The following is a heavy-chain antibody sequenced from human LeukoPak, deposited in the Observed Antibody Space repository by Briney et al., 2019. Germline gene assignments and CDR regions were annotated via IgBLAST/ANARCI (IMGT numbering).Heavy chain of an antibody. J-gene: IGHJ6*02. D-gene: IGHD5-12*01. Sequence: SETLSLTCTVSGGSISSYYWSWIRQPAGKGLEWIGRIYTSGSTNYNPSLKSRVTMSVDTSKNQFSLKLSSVTAADTAAYYCARDLRLRSQSKYYYYGTDVWGQGTTVTVSS. CDR1: GGSISSYY. CDR3: ARDLRLRSQSKYYYYGTDV. CDR2: IYTSGST. V-gene: IGHV4-4*07.